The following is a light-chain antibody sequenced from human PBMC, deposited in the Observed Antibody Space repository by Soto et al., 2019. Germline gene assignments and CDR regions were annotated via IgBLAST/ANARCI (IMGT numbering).Light chain of an antibody. V-gene: IGKV1-9*01. Sequence: DIPLTQSPSFLSASVGDRVTMTCRDSHGISSYLGWYQQKPGKAPQLLMYDASTLQSGVPSRFSGSGSGTEFTLTISSLQPEDFATYYCQQLNSYPLTVGGGTKVDTK. J-gene: IGKJ4*01. CDR1: HGISSY. CDR3: QQLNSYPLT. CDR2: DAS.